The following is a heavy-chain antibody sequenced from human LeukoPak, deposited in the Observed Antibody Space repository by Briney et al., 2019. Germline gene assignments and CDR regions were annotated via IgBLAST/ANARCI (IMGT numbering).Heavy chain of an antibody. V-gene: IGHV4-39*01. Sequence: SETLSLTCTVSGGSISSSSYYWGWIRQPPGKGLEWIGSIYCSGSTYYNPSLKSRVTISVDTSKSQFSLRLSSVTAADTAVYYCARGGYCSSTSCYYYYYMDVWGKGTTVTVSS. CDR2: IYCSGST. D-gene: IGHD2-2*01. J-gene: IGHJ6*03. CDR3: ARGGYCSSTSCYYYYYMDV. CDR1: GGSISSSSYY.